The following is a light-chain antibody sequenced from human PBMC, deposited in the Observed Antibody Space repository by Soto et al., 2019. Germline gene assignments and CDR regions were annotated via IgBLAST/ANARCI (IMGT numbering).Light chain of an antibody. J-gene: IGLJ2*01. Sequence: QSVLTQPASVSGSPGQSITISCSGTSSDIGAFNFVSWYQQHPGKAPQLMIFEVTNRPSGVSSRFSGSKSGNTASLTISGLQAEDEADYYCTSRTIPIPHVIFGGGTKLTVL. CDR1: SSDIGAFNF. CDR3: TSRTIPIPHVI. V-gene: IGLV2-14*01. CDR2: EVT.